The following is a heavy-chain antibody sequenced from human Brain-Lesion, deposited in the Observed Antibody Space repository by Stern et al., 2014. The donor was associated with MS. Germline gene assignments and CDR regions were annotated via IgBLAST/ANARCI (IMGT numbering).Heavy chain of an antibody. CDR2: IYSSGST. Sequence: QLVESGPGLVKPSETLSLTCTVSGGSINTNNYYWGWIRQPPGKGLEWIGNIYSSGSTFYSPSLKSRVTMSVDTSKTQFPLKLGSVTAADTAVYYCARTGDDFGDYSLSYWGQGTLVTVSS. J-gene: IGHJ4*02. D-gene: IGHD4-17*01. CDR1: GGSINTNNYY. CDR3: ARTGDDFGDYSLSY. V-gene: IGHV4-39*01.